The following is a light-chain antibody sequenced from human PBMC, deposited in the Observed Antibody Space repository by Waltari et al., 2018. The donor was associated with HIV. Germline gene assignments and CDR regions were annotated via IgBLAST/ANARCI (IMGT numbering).Light chain of an antibody. CDR2: KDT. J-gene: IGLJ1*01. V-gene: IGLV1-47*01. Sequence: QSVLTQPPSPSVTPGPRVTISCSGSSSNTENDNHYWYQQLTGAAPRLLIYKDTQRPSGVPDRFTGSKSGTSASLAISGLRSEDEADYYCVGWDSRLSGYVFGTGTKVTVL. CDR1: SSNTENDN. CDR3: VGWDSRLSGYV.